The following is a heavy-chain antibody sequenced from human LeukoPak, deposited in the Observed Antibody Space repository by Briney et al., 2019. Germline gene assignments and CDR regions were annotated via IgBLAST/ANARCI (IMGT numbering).Heavy chain of an antibody. D-gene: IGHD3-10*01. CDR3: ARGRSSMVRGYYYYYMDV. Sequence: SETLSLTCNVSGGSISSYYWSWIRQPPGKGLEWIGYIYYSGTTNYNPSLKSRVSISVDSSKNQLSLKLTSVTAADTAVYYCARGRSSMVRGYYYYYMDVWGKGTTVTISS. V-gene: IGHV4-59*01. CDR2: IYYSGTT. J-gene: IGHJ6*03. CDR1: GGSISSYY.